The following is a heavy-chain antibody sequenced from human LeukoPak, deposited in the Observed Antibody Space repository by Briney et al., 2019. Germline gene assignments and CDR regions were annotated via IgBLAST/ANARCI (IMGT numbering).Heavy chain of an antibody. D-gene: IGHD1-20*01. CDR2: MHPNSGDT. CDR3: ARGRLNGNVDF. V-gene: IGHV1-8*01. J-gene: IGHJ4*02. CDR1: GYTFTSYD. Sequence: ASVKVSGKASGYTFTSYDINWVRQAAGQGFEWMGWMHPNSGDTGYAHNLQGRITITRDSSTATVFMELSSLRSEDTAMYYCARGRLNGNVDFWGQGTLVTVSS.